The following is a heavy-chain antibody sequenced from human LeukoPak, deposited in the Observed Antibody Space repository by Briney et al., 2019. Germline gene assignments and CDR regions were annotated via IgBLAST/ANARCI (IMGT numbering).Heavy chain of an antibody. Sequence: GGSLRLSCAASGFTFSSYWMSWVRQAPGKGLEWVANIKQDGSEKYYVDSVKGRFTISRDNAKNSLYLQMNSLRAEDTAVYYCARDRRDYYYGMDVWGQGTTVTVSS. CDR2: IKQDGSEK. J-gene: IGHJ6*02. CDR1: GFTFSSYW. CDR3: ARDRRDYYYGMDV. V-gene: IGHV3-7*01.